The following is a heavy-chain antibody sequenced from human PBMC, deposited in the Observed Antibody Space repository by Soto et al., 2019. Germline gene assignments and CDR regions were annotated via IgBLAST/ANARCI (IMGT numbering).Heavy chain of an antibody. CDR2: ISHSGSV. CDR1: GGSFSGDF. CDR3: ARAKFDSWSFYYYGLDV. D-gene: IGHD3-10*01. Sequence: QVQLQQWGAGLLEPSETLSLTCAVYGGSFSGDFWTWVRQSPGKGLEWIGEISHSGSVNYSPSLKSRISISLDTSTNHLSLSLTSVTAADTAVYYCARAKFDSWSFYYYGLDVWGQGTTVIVSS. J-gene: IGHJ6*02. V-gene: IGHV4-34*01.